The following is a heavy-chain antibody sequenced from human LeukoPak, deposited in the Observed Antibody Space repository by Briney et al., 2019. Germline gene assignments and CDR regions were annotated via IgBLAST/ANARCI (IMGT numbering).Heavy chain of an antibody. D-gene: IGHD3-16*02. V-gene: IGHV3-7*01. CDR1: GFTFSSYW. CDR3: ARDQKGIYDYVWGSYRYTCFDY. J-gene: IGHJ4*02. CDR2: IKQDGSEK. Sequence: GGSLRLSCAASGFTFSSYWMSWVRQAPGKGLEWVANIKQDGSEKYYVDSVKGRFTISRDNAKNSLYLQMNSLRAEDTAVYYCARDQKGIYDYVWGSYRYTCFDYWGQGTLVTVSS.